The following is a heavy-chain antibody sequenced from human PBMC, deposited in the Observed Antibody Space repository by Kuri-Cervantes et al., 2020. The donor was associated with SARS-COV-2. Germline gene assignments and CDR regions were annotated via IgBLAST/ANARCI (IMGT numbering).Heavy chain of an antibody. CDR2: IWYDGSNK. D-gene: IGHD3-22*01. J-gene: IGHJ4*02. CDR3: TRQGDDSSGLWWG. CDR1: GFTFSSYG. Sequence: GESLKISCAASGFTFSSYGMHWVRQAPGKGLEWVAVIWYDGSNKYYADSAKGRFTISRDNSKNTLYLQMNSLKTEDTAVYYCTRQGDDSSGLWWGWGQGTLVTVSS. V-gene: IGHV3-33*08.